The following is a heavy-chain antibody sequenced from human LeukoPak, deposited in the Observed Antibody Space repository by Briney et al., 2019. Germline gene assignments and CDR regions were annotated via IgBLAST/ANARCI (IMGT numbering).Heavy chain of an antibody. CDR3: ARKGPSRSDWYFDL. Sequence: KASETLSLTCAVSGGSISSGGYSWSWIRQPPGKGLEWIGYIYHSGSTYYNPSLKSRVTISVDRSKNQFSLKLSSVTAADTAVYYCARKGPSRSDWYFDLWGRGTLVTVSS. CDR1: GGSISSGGYS. V-gene: IGHV4-30-2*02. J-gene: IGHJ2*01. CDR2: IYHSGST.